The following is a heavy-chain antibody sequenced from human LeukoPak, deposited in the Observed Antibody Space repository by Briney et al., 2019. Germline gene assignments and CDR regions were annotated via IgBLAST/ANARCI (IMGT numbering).Heavy chain of an antibody. CDR3: ARVGDYLYYYYGMDV. J-gene: IGHJ6*02. CDR2: IYYSGST. V-gene: IGHV4-59*01. Sequence: GSLRLSCTASGFIFSSYSMNWVRQAPGKGLEWIGYIYYSGSTNYNPSLKSRVTISVDTSKNQFSLKLSSVTAADTAVYYCARVGDYLYYYYGMDVWGQGTTVTVSS. CDR1: GFIFSSYS. D-gene: IGHD4-17*01.